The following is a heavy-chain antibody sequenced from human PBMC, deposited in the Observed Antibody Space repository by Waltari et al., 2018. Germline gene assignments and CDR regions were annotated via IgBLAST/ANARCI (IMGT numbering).Heavy chain of an antibody. CDR2: IYTSGST. D-gene: IGHD3-10*01. CDR1: GGSSSSGSHS. V-gene: IGHV4-61*02. CDR3: ARDPPQLADAFDI. J-gene: IGHJ3*02. Sequence: QVQLQASGPGLVKPSETLSLNCSVSGGSSSSGSHSWSSIRQPAGKGLECIGRIYTSGSTNYHPSLRSRLTISVDTSNNQFSLKLSSVTAADTAVYYCARDPPQLADAFDIWGQGTMVTVSS.